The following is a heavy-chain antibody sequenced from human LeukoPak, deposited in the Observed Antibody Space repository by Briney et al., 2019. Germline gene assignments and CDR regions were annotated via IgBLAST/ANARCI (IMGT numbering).Heavy chain of an antibody. J-gene: IGHJ4*02. CDR1: GYSFTSYY. D-gene: IGHD4-11*01. CDR2: INPSGGST. Sequence: ASVKVSCKASGYSFTSYYMHWVRQAPGQGLEWLGIINPSGGSTNYAQKFEGRVTMTRDTSSSTVYLELTSLRSEDTAVYYCAGGSLHDYSGFDYWGQGTLVTVSS. V-gene: IGHV1-46*01. CDR3: AGGSLHDYSGFDY.